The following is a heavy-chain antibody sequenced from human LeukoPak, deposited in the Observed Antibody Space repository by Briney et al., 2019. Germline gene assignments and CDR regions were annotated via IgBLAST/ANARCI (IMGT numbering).Heavy chain of an antibody. CDR1: GFTFNSYA. J-gene: IGHJ4*02. Sequence: GGSLRLSCAASGFTFNSYAMTWVSQAPGKGMEWVSVMSSTGGGAYYADSVKGRFTFSRDNSKNTLYLQMNSLRVEDTAVYYCAKGGARCRAGTCTSFANWGQGTLVTVSS. CDR2: MSSTGGGA. D-gene: IGHD2-15*01. CDR3: AKGGARCRAGTCTSFAN. V-gene: IGHV3-23*01.